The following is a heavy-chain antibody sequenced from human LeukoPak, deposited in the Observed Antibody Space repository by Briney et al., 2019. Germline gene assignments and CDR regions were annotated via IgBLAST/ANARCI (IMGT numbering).Heavy chain of an antibody. D-gene: IGHD6-19*01. Sequence: SETLSLTCTVSGGSISSYYWSWIRQPPGKGLEWIGYIYYSGSTNYNPSLKSRVTISVDTSKNQFSQKLSSVTAADTALYYCARDLYSSGWYFAFDIWGQGTMVTVSS. V-gene: IGHV4-59*01. CDR3: ARDLYSSGWYFAFDI. CDR1: GGSISSYY. CDR2: IYYSGST. J-gene: IGHJ3*02.